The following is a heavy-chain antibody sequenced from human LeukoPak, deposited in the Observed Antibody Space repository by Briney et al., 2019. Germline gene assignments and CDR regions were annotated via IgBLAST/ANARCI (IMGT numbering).Heavy chain of an antibody. J-gene: IGHJ4*02. V-gene: IGHV3-23*01. CDR3: AKGIDLWGGYGDY. Sequence: PGGSLRLSCAASGFTFSNAWMNWVRQAPGKGLEWVSAISGSGGSTYYADSVKGRFTISRDNSKNTLYLQMNSLRAEDTAVYYCAKGIDLWGGYGDYWGQGTLVTVSS. D-gene: IGHD5-12*01. CDR2: ISGSGGST. CDR1: GFTFSNAW.